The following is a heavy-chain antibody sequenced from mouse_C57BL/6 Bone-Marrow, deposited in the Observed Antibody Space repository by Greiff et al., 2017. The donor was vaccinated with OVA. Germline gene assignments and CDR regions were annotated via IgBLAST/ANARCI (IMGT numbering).Heavy chain of an antibody. CDR2: IDPSDSYT. CDR1: GYTFTSYW. D-gene: IGHD2-5*01. CDR3: ARSYYSRTWFAY. J-gene: IGHJ3*01. V-gene: IGHV1-50*01. Sequence: VQLQQSGAELVKPGASVKLSCKASGYTFTSYWMQWVKQRPGQGLEWIGEIDPSDSYTNYNQKFKGKATLTVDTSSSTAYMQLSSLTSEDSAVYYCARSYYSRTWFAYWGQGTLVTVSA.